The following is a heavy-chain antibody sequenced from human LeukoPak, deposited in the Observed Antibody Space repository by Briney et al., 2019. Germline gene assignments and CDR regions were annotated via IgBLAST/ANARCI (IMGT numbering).Heavy chain of an antibody. D-gene: IGHD3-9*01. V-gene: IGHV3-23*01. Sequence: GGSLRLSCAASGFTFSSYAMSWVRQAPGKGLEWVSGISGSGGSTYYADSVKGRFTPSRDNSKNTLYLQMNSLRAEDTAVYYCAKYPDNYDILTGYYDYWGQGTLVTVSS. J-gene: IGHJ4*02. CDR2: ISGSGGST. CDR1: GFTFSSYA. CDR3: AKYPDNYDILTGYYDY.